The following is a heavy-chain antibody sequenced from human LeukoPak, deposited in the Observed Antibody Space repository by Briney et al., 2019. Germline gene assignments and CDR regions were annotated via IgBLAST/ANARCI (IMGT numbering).Heavy chain of an antibody. J-gene: IGHJ6*02. CDR2: ISGSGGST. V-gene: IGHV3-23*01. D-gene: IGHD4-17*01. CDR1: GFTFSSYA. Sequence: PGGSLRLSCAASGFTFSSYAMSWVRQAPGKGLEWVSAISGSGGSTYYADSVKGRFTISRDNSKNTLYLQMNSLRAEDTAVYYCATLYGDYVYYYYGMDVWGQGTTVTVPS. CDR3: ATLYGDYVYYYYGMDV.